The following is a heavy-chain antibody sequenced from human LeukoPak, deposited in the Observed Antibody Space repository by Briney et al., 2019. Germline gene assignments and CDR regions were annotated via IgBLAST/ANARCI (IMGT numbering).Heavy chain of an antibody. CDR3: ARDPVINSGYDWDS. V-gene: IGHV3-11*01. CDR1: GLTFSDYT. J-gene: IGHJ4*02. Sequence: GAALRLSCSASGLTFSDYTMRLIRQAPGKGLECICISTIASDGNIYYAESVKGRFTIARDNAKNSLYLQMNSLRAEDTAVYYCARDPVINSGYDWDSWGQGIQVTVSS. D-gene: IGHD5-12*01. CDR2: TIASDGNI.